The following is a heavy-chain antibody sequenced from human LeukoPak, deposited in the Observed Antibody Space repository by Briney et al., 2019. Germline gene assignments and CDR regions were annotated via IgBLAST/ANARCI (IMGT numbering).Heavy chain of an antibody. Sequence: SGGSLRLSCAASGFTFSSYEMNWVRQAPGKGREWVSYISSSGSTIYYADSVKGRFTISRDNAKTSLYLKMNSLRAEDTAVYYCARDSSSSAADYWGQGTLVTVSS. CDR1: GFTFSSYE. V-gene: IGHV3-48*03. CDR2: ISSSGSTI. CDR3: ARDSSSSAADY. D-gene: IGHD6-19*01. J-gene: IGHJ4*02.